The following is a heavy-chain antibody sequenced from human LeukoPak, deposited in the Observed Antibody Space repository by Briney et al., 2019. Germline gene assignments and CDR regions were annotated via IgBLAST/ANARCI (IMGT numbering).Heavy chain of an antibody. J-gene: IGHJ4*02. Sequence: ASVKVSCKASVYTFTGYYMHWVRQAPGQGLEWMGWINPNSGGTNYAQKFQGRVTMTRDTSISTAYMELSRLRSDDTAVYYCARVIAVAGTMHYWGQGTLVTVSS. V-gene: IGHV1-2*02. CDR2: INPNSGGT. CDR3: ARVIAVAGTMHY. CDR1: VYTFTGYY. D-gene: IGHD6-19*01.